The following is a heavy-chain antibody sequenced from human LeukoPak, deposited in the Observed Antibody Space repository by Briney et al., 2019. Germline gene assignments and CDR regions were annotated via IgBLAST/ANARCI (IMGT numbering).Heavy chain of an antibody. CDR1: GYPFTSYG. V-gene: IGHV1-18*04. CDR2: ISAYNGNI. D-gene: IGHD6-13*01. CDR3: ARSDGSRWNYYYYGIDV. Sequence: ASVKVSCTASGYPFTSYGINWVRQAPGQGLEWMGWISAYNGNINYAQKLQGRVTMTTDTSTSTAYMELRSLRSDDTAVYYCARSDGSRWNYYYYGIDVWGKGTTVTVSS. J-gene: IGHJ6*04.